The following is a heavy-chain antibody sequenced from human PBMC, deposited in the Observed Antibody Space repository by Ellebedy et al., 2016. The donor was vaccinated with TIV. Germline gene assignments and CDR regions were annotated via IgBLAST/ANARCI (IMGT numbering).Heavy chain of an antibody. J-gene: IGHJ4*02. CDR2: IVGSGA. Sequence: GESLKISCAASGFTFSPSAMDLVRPAPGKGREWVSGIVGSGAEKYAHSVKGRFTISRDNFKRTVDLQMRSVRAEDTAVYFCAKHRTSGDGYWVFDSWGQGTMVSVSS. CDR3: AKHRTSGDGYWVFDS. V-gene: IGHV3-23*01. D-gene: IGHD2-21*02. CDR1: GFTFSPSA.